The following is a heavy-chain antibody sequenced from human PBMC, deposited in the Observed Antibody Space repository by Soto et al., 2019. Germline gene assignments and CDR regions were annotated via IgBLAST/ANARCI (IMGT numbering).Heavy chain of an antibody. CDR3: ARVTSMVRGVIDNWFDP. J-gene: IGHJ5*02. CDR1: GGTFISYS. CDR2: IIPMYGPA. D-gene: IGHD3-10*01. V-gene: IGHV1-69*01. Sequence: SVKVSFKSSGGTFISYSIHWVRQAPGQGLEWMGGIIPMYGPAKYAQRFQGRVTITADESTTTVYMELTSLTSQDTAVYYCARVTSMVRGVIDNWFDPWGHGTLVTVSS.